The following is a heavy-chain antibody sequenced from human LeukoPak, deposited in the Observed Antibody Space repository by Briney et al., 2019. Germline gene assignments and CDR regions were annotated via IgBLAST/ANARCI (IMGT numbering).Heavy chain of an antibody. CDR1: GGSISSYY. Sequence: SETLSLNRTVSGGSISSYYWSWIRQPPGKGLEWIGYIYYSGSTNYNPSLKSRVTISVDTSKNQFSLKLSSVTAADTAVYYCGTYYYDSSGHYYFDYWGQGTLVTVSS. V-gene: IGHV4-59*01. CDR3: GTYYYDSSGHYYFDY. D-gene: IGHD3-22*01. J-gene: IGHJ4*02. CDR2: IYYSGST.